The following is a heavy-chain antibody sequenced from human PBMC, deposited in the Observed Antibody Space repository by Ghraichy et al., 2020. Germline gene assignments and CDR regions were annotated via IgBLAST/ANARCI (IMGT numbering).Heavy chain of an antibody. V-gene: IGHV3-23*01. J-gene: IGHJ4*02. CDR2: ISGSGGST. D-gene: IGHD6-19*01. CDR1: GFTFNNYA. CDR3: AQRGEYSSVWSTPFDY. Sequence: GGSLRLSCAASGFTFNNYAMSWVRQAPGKGLEWVSSISGSGGSTYYADSVKGRFTISRDNSKNTLFLQMNSLRVDDTAVYYCAQRGEYSSVWSTPFDYWGQGTLVTVSS.